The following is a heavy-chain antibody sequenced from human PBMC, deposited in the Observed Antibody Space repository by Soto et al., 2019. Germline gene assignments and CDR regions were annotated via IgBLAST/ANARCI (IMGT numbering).Heavy chain of an antibody. CDR2: INQDGSDK. V-gene: IGHV3-7*01. D-gene: IGHD3-3*02. CDR1: EFRFSSYW. CDR3: ARGFSPIRLAYMDV. J-gene: IGHJ6*03. Sequence: EVQLVESGGGLVQPGGSLRLSCTASEFRFSSYWMNWVRQSPGKGLEWVANINQDGSDKYYVDSVRGRFTISRDNAKNALDLQMNNLRAEDTAVYFGARGFSPIRLAYMDVCGKGTTVAVSS.